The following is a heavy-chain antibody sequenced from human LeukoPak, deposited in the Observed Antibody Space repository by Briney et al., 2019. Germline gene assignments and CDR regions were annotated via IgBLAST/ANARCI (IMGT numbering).Heavy chain of an antibody. V-gene: IGHV3-23*01. CDR2: ISGSGGST. J-gene: IGHJ5*02. Sequence: GGSLRLSCAASGFTFSSYAMSWVRQAPGKGLEWVSAISGSGGSTYYADSVKGRFTISRDNSKNTLYLQMNSLRAEDTAIYYCARADRLDGGRYLICPWGQGTMVTVSS. CDR1: GFTFSSYA. D-gene: IGHD3-16*01. CDR3: ARADRLDGGRYLICP.